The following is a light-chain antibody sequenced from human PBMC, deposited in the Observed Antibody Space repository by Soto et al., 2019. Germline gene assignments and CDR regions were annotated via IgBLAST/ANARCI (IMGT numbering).Light chain of an antibody. J-gene: IGKJ4*01. CDR1: QGVLYPSNNKNY. CDR2: WAS. V-gene: IGKV4-1*01. CDR3: QQYFRTPPT. Sequence: DTVMTQSPDSLAVSLGERATINCKSSQGVLYPSNNKNYLAWYQQRPGQPPKLLIYWASTRESGVPDRFSGSGSGTDFTLTISSLQAEDVAVYYCQQYFRTPPTFGGGTKVEIK.